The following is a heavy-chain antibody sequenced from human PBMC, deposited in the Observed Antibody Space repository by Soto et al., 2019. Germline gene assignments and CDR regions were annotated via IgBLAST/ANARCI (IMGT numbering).Heavy chain of an antibody. CDR1: GFSFSDSY. V-gene: IGHV3-11*06. J-gene: IGHJ6*02. Sequence: QVQLVESGGGLVKPGGSLRLSCAASGFSFSDSYMSWVRQAPGKGLEWVANISGSSGYTGYADSVKGRFTISRDNAKNSLYLQMNSLRVEDTAVYYCARDRGGYGPPDVWGQGTTVTVSS. CDR3: ARDRGGYGPPDV. D-gene: IGHD3-10*01. CDR2: ISGSSGYT.